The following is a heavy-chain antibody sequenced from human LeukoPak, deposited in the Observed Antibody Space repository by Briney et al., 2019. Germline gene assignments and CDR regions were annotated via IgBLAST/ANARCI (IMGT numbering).Heavy chain of an antibody. CDR3: ARDLRGSPMDV. J-gene: IGHJ6*03. CDR1: GGSINSGYH. CDR2: IYYNGRT. D-gene: IGHD1-26*01. V-gene: IGHV4-31*03. Sequence: PSETLSLACTVSGGSINSGYHWSWIRQQPGKGLEWIGNIYYNGRTYYKTSLKSRIIISVDMSKNQISLQLSSVTAADTAVYYCARDLRGSPMDVWGKGTPVADSS.